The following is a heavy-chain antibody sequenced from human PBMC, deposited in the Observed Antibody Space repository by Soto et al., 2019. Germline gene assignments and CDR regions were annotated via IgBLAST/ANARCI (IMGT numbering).Heavy chain of an antibody. CDR1: GGSISSGGYY. Sequence: QVQLQESGPGLVKPSQTLSLTCTVSGGSISSGGYYWSWIRQHPGKGLEWIGYIYYSGSTYYNPSLKSRVTIAVDTSKNHFSLKLSSVTAADTAVYYCARDWYYDSSGKVDWYFDLWGRGTLVTVSS. V-gene: IGHV4-31*03. CDR3: ARDWYYDSSGKVDWYFDL. CDR2: IYYSGST. J-gene: IGHJ2*01. D-gene: IGHD3-22*01.